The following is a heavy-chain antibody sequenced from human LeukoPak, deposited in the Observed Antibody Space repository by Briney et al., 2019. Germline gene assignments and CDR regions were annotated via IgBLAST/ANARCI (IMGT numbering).Heavy chain of an antibody. J-gene: IGHJ3*02. CDR2: LRYDGTNK. Sequence: GGSLRLSCAASGFTFSSYGMHWVRQAPGKGLEWVAFLRYDGTNKYYADSVKGRFTISRDNSKNTVYLQMNSLRADDTAVYYCAKETGITKGAIDIWGQGTMVTVSS. CDR1: GFTFSSYG. V-gene: IGHV3-30*02. CDR3: AKETGITKGAIDI. D-gene: IGHD1-7*01.